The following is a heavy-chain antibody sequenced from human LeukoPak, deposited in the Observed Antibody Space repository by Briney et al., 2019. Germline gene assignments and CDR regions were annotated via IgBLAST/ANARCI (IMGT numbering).Heavy chain of an antibody. CDR2: ISSSSSYI. V-gene: IGHV3-21*01. J-gene: IGHJ4*02. D-gene: IGHD6-13*01. Sequence: GGSLRLSCAASGFTFSSYSMNWVRQAPGRGLEWVSSISSSSSYIYYADSVKGRFTISRDNAKNSLYLQMNSLRAEDTAVYYCARVTGYSSSWSDYWGQGILVTVSS. CDR1: GFTFSSYS. CDR3: ARVTGYSSSWSDY.